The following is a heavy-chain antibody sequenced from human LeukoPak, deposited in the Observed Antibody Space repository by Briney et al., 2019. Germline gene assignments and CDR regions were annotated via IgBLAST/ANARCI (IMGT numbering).Heavy chain of an antibody. CDR2: IYYSGST. V-gene: IGHV4-39*01. CDR3: ASGIMTTVTKNFDY. D-gene: IGHD4-17*01. Sequence: SETLSLTCTVSGGSISSSSYYWGWIRQPPGKGLEWIGGIYYSGSTYYNPSLKSRVTISVDTSKNQFSLKLSSVTAADTAVYYCASGIMTTVTKNFDYWGQGTLVTVSS. J-gene: IGHJ4*02. CDR1: GGSISSSSYY.